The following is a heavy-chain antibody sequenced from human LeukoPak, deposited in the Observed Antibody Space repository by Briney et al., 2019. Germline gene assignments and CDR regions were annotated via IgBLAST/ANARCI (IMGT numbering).Heavy chain of an antibody. Sequence: SETLSLTCTVSGGSISFRNYYWGRIRQPPGKGLEWIANIYYSGSTYYNPSLKSRVTMSADTSENQFSLKLSSVTAADTALYYCARRSGWDYFDYWGQGTLVTVSS. CDR3: ARRSGWDYFDY. CDR1: GGSISFRNYY. CDR2: IYYSGST. J-gene: IGHJ4*02. D-gene: IGHD3-10*01. V-gene: IGHV4-39*01.